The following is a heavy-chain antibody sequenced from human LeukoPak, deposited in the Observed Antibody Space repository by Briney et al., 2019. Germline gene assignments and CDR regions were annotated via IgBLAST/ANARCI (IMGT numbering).Heavy chain of an antibody. CDR3: ARGLGPSAGHYYYYMDV. D-gene: IGHD6-13*01. CDR1: GYTFTGYY. J-gene: IGHJ6*03. V-gene: IGHV1-2*02. CDR2: INPNSGGT. Sequence: ASVKVSCKASGYTFTGYYMHWVRQAPGQGLEWMGWINPNSGGTNYAQKFQGRVTITRNTSISTAYMELSSLRSEDTAVYYCARGLGPSAGHYYYYMDVWGKGTTVTVSS.